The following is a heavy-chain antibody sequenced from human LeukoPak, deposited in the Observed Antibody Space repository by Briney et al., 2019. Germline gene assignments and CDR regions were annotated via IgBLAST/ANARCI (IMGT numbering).Heavy chain of an antibody. CDR3: AREGSGWYLDY. CDR1: GFTVSSNY. J-gene: IGHJ4*02. CDR2: IYSGGNT. D-gene: IGHD6-19*01. V-gene: IGHV3-53*01. Sequence: GGSLRLSCAASGFTVSSNYMSWVRQAPGKGLEWVSVIYSGGNTYYADSVKGRFTISRDNSKNTLYLQINSLRAEDTAVYYCAREGSGWYLDYWGQGTLVSVSS.